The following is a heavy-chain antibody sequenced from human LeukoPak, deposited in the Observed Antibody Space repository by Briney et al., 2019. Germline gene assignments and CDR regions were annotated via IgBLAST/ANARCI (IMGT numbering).Heavy chain of an antibody. D-gene: IGHD6-13*01. V-gene: IGHV1-18*04. CDR3: AKHPIAAATKYFTF. CDR1: GYTFTSYG. CDR2: IIAYNGNT. Sequence: ASVKVSCKASGYTFTSYGISWVRQAPGQGLEWMGWIIAYNGNTNYAQKLQGRVTMTTDTSTSTAYMELSSLRSDDTAVYYCAKHPIAAATKYFTFWDQGNLVTVSS. J-gene: IGHJ4*02.